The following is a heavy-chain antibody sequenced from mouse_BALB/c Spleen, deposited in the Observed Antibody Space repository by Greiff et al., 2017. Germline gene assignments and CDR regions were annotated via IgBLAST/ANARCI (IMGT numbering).Heavy chain of an antibody. CDR2: ISSGSSTI. D-gene: IGHD1-1*01. V-gene: IGHV5-17*02. J-gene: IGHJ3*01. CDR1: GFTFSSFG. CDR3: AISSYSFAY. Sequence: EVKVEESGGGLVQPGGSRKLSCAASGFTFSSFGMHWVRQAPEKGLEWVAYISSGSSTIYYADTVKGRFTISRDNPKNTLFLQMTSLRSEDTAMYYCAISSYSFAYWGQGTLVTVSA.